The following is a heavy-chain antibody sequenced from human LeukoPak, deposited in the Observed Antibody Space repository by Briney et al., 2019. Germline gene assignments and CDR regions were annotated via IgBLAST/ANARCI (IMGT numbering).Heavy chain of an antibody. Sequence: GGSLRLSCAASGFTFSSYWMSWVRQAPGKGLEWVANIKQDGSEKFYVDSMKGRFSISRDNAKNSLYLQMNSLRAEDTAVYYCARGVPTGIDYFDYWGQGTLVTVSS. J-gene: IGHJ4*02. CDR2: IKQDGSEK. D-gene: IGHD1-1*01. CDR1: GFTFSSYW. CDR3: ARGVPTGIDYFDY. V-gene: IGHV3-7*01.